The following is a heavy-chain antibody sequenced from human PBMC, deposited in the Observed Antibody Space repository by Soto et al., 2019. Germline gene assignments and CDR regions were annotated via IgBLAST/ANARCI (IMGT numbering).Heavy chain of an antibody. CDR2: ISGSGGST. D-gene: IGHD4-17*01. CDR3: AKDLHDYGDPRFDY. J-gene: IGHJ4*02. V-gene: IGHV3-23*01. Sequence: GGSLRLSCAASGFTFSSFAMSWVRQAPGKGLEWVSAISGSGGSTYYADSVKGRFTISTDNSKNTLYLQMNSLRAEDTAVYYCAKDLHDYGDPRFDYWGQGTLVTVSS. CDR1: GFTFSSFA.